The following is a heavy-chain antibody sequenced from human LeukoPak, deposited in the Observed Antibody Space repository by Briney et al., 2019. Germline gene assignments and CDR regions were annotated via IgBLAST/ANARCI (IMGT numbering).Heavy chain of an antibody. CDR2: ISDIGTTQ. CDR3: ARDRPKVTAYDDALDI. V-gene: IGHV3-48*03. D-gene: IGHD2-21*02. CDR1: EFTFSSYE. Sequence: GGSLRLSCAASEFTFSSYELNWVRQAPGKGLEWVSYISDIGTTQHYADSVKGRFTISRDNAKNSLYLQMNSLTAEDTAVYYYARDRPKVTAYDDALDIWGQGAMVIVSS. J-gene: IGHJ3*02.